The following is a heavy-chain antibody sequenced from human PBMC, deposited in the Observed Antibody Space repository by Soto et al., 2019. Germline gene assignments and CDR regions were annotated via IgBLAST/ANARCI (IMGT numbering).Heavy chain of an antibody. CDR1: GFTFSSYG. D-gene: IGHD6-6*01. J-gene: IGHJ4*02. V-gene: IGHV3-30*18. Sequence: GSLKISCAASGFTFSSYGMHWVRQAPGKGLEWVAVISYDGSNKYYADSVKGRFTISRDNSKNTLYLQMNSLRAEDTAVYYCAKESPEYYFDYWGQGTLVTVSS. CDR2: ISYDGSNK. CDR3: AKESPEYYFDY.